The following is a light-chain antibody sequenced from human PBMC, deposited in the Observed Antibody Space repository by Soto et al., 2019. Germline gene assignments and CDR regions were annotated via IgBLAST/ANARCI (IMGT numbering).Light chain of an antibody. Sequence: DIPMTQSPSTLSASVGDRVTITCRASQSIGTWLAWYQQKPGKAPKLLIYKASSVESGVPSRFSGSGFGTEFTLTISSLQPDDFATYYCQQYDTYCTFGQGTKLEIK. J-gene: IGKJ2*02. CDR3: QQYDTYCT. V-gene: IGKV1-5*03. CDR1: QSIGTW. CDR2: KAS.